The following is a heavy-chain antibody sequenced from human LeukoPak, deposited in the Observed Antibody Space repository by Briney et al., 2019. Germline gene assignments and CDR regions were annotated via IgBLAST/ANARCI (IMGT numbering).Heavy chain of an antibody. CDR1: GGSFSRSSWY. D-gene: IGHD3-10*01. V-gene: IGHV4-39*01. J-gene: IGHJ3*01. CDR2: TYYSGST. CDR3: ARPVLLWYGQFFATYEAIDF. Sequence: PSETLSPPCTVSGGSFSRSSWYWGRLRQPPGKGLEWIGSTYYSGSTYYNPSLKSRVTISVDTSKNQFSRKLDSVTAAETPVYYCARPVLLWYGQFFATYEAIDFWGQGTLVTVSS.